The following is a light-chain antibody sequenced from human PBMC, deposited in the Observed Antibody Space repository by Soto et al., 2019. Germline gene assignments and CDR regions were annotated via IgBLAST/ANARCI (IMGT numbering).Light chain of an antibody. CDR3: QQYGSSPHT. V-gene: IGKV3-20*01. Sequence: EIVLTQSPGTLSLSPGERATFSCRASQSLTTSYLAWYQHKPGQAPRLLIYGASTRATDIPDRFSGSGSVTDFTLTISRLEPEDSAVYYCQQYGSSPHTFGQGTKLEIK. CDR2: GAS. J-gene: IGKJ2*01. CDR1: QSLTTSY.